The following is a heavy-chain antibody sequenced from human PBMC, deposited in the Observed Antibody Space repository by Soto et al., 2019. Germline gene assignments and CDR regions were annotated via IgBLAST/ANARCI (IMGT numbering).Heavy chain of an antibody. V-gene: IGHV1-69*06. J-gene: IGHJ6*02. CDR2: IIPIFGTA. D-gene: IGHD3-9*01. CDR3: ARVLHYDILTGPPHYDMDV. CDR1: GGTFSSYA. Sequence: QVQLVQSGAEVKKPGSSVKVSCKASGGTFSSYAISWVRQAPGQGLEWMGGIIPIFGTANYAQKFQGRVTITADKSTSTAYMELSSLRSEDTAVYYCARVLHYDILTGPPHYDMDVWGQGTTVTVSS.